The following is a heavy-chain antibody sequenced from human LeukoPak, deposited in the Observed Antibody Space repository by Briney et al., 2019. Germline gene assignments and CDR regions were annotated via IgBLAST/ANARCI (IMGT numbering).Heavy chain of an antibody. J-gene: IGHJ4*02. CDR2: IRSRANNYAT. Sequence: GGSLKLSCAASGFTFYDSAIHWVRQASGKGLEWVGRIRSRANNYATAYAASVKGRFTISRDDSKNTAYLQMNSLKIEDTAVYYCSISHDYGDNWGQGTLVTVSS. CDR3: SISHDYGDN. V-gene: IGHV3-73*01. D-gene: IGHD4/OR15-4a*01. CDR1: GFTFYDSA.